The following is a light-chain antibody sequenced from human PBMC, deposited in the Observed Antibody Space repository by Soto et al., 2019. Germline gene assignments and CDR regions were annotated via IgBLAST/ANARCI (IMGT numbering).Light chain of an antibody. J-gene: IGKJ3*01. CDR3: QHYDNLPPIT. CDR1: QDIRKY. Sequence: DIQMTQSPSSLSASVGDRVTITCQASQDIRKYLNWYQQKPGRAPKLLIYGASNLETGVPARFSGSVYGTDFTFTISSPQPEDIATYYCQHYDNLPPITFGPGNKVAIK. V-gene: IGKV1-33*01. CDR2: GAS.